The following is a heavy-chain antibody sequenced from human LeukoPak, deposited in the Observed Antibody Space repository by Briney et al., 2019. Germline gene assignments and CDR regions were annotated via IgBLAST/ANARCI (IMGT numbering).Heavy chain of an antibody. CDR2: ITMNSVR. CDR1: GFSLSDYG. V-gene: IGHV3-48*02. D-gene: IGHD2-2*01. CDR3: TRGRYQLLGPKDS. J-gene: IGHJ4*02. Sequence: GGSLRLSCSASGFSLSDYGMSWVRQAPGKGLEWVSYITMNSVRFYADSMKGRFTISRDNDKNSVYLQMSSLRDEDTAVYFCTRGRYQLLGPKDSWGQGSLVTVSS.